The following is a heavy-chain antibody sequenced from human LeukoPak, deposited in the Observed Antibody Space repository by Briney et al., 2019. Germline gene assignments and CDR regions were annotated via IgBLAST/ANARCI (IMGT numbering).Heavy chain of an antibody. Sequence: GGSLRLSCAASGFTFSSYSMNWVRQAPGKGLEWVSSITSSSSYICYADSVKGRFTISRDNAKNSLYLQMNSLRAEDTAVYYCARDRAALKVGATDYWGQGTLVTVSS. CDR1: GFTFSSYS. CDR3: ARDRAALKVGATDY. V-gene: IGHV3-21*01. J-gene: IGHJ4*02. D-gene: IGHD1-26*01. CDR2: ITSSSSYI.